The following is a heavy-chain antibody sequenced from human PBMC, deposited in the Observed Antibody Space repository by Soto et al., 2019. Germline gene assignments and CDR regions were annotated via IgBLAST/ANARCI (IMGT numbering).Heavy chain of an antibody. CDR1: GFTFSSYS. CDR3: ARDQRGGDYPADAFDI. Sequence: GGSLRLSCAASGFTFSSYSMNWVRQAPGKGLEWVSSISSSSSYIYYADSVKGRFTISRDNAKNSLYLQMNSLRAEDTAVYYCARDQRGGDYPADAFDIWGQGTMVTVSS. D-gene: IGHD4-17*01. V-gene: IGHV3-21*01. CDR2: ISSSSSYI. J-gene: IGHJ3*02.